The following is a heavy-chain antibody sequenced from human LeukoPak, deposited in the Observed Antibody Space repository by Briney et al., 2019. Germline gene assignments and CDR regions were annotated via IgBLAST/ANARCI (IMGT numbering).Heavy chain of an antibody. Sequence: GASVKVSCKASGGTFSSYAISWVRQAPGQGLEWMGGIIPIFGTANYAQKLQGRVTMTTDTSTSTAYMELRSLRSDDTAVYYCAREDFGVVSLFDYWGQGTLVTVSS. J-gene: IGHJ4*02. CDR3: AREDFGVVSLFDY. CDR2: IIPIFGTA. D-gene: IGHD3-3*01. V-gene: IGHV1-69*05. CDR1: GGTFSSYA.